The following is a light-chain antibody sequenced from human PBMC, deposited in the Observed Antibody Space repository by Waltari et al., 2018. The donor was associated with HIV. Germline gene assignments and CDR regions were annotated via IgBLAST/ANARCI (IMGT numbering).Light chain of an antibody. CDR3: SSYTSSSTPLVV. Sequence: QSALTQPASVSGSPGQSITISCTGTSSDVGGYNYVSCYQQHPGKAPKLMIYDVSNRPSGVSNRFSGSKSGNTASLTISGLQAEDEADYYCSSYTSSSTPLVVFGGGTKLTVL. V-gene: IGLV2-14*03. CDR2: DVS. CDR1: SSDVGGYNY. J-gene: IGLJ2*01.